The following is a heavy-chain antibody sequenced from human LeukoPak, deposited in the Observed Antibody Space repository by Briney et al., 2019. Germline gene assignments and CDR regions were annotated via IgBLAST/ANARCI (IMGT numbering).Heavy chain of an antibody. CDR3: ARGYYDILTGYYNGFDY. D-gene: IGHD3-9*01. J-gene: IGHJ4*02. CDR1: GYTFTSNG. Sequence: ASVKVSCTASGYTFTSNGISWVRQAPGQGLEWMGWISAYNGNTNYAQKLQGRVTMTTDTSTSTAYMELRSLRSDDTAVYYCARGYYDILTGYYNGFDYWGQGTLVTVSS. V-gene: IGHV1-18*01. CDR2: ISAYNGNT.